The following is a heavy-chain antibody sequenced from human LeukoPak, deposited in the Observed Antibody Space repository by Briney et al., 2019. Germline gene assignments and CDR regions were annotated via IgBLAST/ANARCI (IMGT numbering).Heavy chain of an antibody. J-gene: IGHJ6*02. Sequence: PGGSLRLSCSASGLSFDDYSIYWVRQVPDKGLDWVSAISWNSDNIAYADSVKGRFTISRDNAKNSLYLHMNSLRVEDTALYYCAKSTGNYYYGMDVWGQGTTVTVSS. CDR3: AKSTGNYYYGMDV. V-gene: IGHV3-9*01. D-gene: IGHD2-2*01. CDR2: ISWNSDNI. CDR1: GLSFDDYS.